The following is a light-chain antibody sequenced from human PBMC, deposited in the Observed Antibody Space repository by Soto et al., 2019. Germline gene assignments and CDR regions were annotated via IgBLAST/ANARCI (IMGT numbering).Light chain of an antibody. CDR3: QQYGGSPWT. CDR1: QSVSNSY. V-gene: IGKV3-20*01. CDR2: GAS. Sequence: EIVLTQSPGILSLSPGERATLSCRASQSVSNSYLAWYQQKPGQAPRLLIYGASSRATGIPDRFSGSGSGTDFALTISRLEPEDFAVYHCQQYGGSPWTFGQGTKVDIK. J-gene: IGKJ1*01.